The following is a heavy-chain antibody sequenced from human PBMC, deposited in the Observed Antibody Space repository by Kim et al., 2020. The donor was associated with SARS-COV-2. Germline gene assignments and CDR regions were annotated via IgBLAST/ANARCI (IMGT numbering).Heavy chain of an antibody. CDR3: TKGADYGSGSYKDWFDP. V-gene: IGHV3-23*01. J-gene: IGHJ5*02. D-gene: IGHD3-10*01. CDR1: GFTFSSYA. Sequence: GGSLRLSCAASGFTFSSYAMSWVRQAPGKGLEWVSAISGSGGSTYYADSVKGRFTISRDNSKNTLNLQMNSLRAEDTAVYYCTKGADYGSGSYKDWFDPWGQGTLVTVSS. CDR2: ISGSGGST.